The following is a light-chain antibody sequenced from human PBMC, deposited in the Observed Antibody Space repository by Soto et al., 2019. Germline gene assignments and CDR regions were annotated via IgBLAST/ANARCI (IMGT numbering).Light chain of an antibody. CDR2: EVS. J-gene: IGLJ2*01. Sequence: QSALTQYASVSGSPGQSITISCTGTSSDVGGYNYVSWYQQHPDKAPKLIIFEVSHRPSGVSNRFSGSKSGNTASLTVSGLQAEDEADYYCTSYGGRDNLIFGGGTKLTVL. CDR3: TSYGGRDNLI. V-gene: IGLV2-14*01. CDR1: SSDVGGYNY.